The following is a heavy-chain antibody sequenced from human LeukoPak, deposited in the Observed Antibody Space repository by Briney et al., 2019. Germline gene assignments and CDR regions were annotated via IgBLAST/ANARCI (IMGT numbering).Heavy chain of an antibody. J-gene: IGHJ4*02. Sequence: GGSLRLSCAASGFTFSSYSMNWVRQAPGKGLEWVSYISTSSTTIYYADSVKGRFTISRDNAKNSLYLQMKSLRAEDTAVYYCARETLAARMFDYWGQGALVTVSS. CDR2: ISTSSTTI. V-gene: IGHV3-48*01. D-gene: IGHD6-6*01. CDR1: GFTFSSYS. CDR3: ARETLAARMFDY.